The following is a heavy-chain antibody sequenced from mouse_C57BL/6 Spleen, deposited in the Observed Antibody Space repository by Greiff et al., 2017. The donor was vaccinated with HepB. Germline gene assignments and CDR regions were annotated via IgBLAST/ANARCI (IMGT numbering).Heavy chain of an antibody. CDR2: INPNNGGT. V-gene: IGHV1-26*01. Sequence: EVQLQQSGPELVKPGASVKISCKASGYTFTDYYMNWVKQSHGKSLEWIGDINPNNGGTSYNQKFKGKATLTVDKSSSTAYMELRSLTSEDSAVYYCARSSYYGSFYAMDYWGQGTSVTVSS. CDR3: ARSSYYGSFYAMDY. J-gene: IGHJ4*01. CDR1: GYTFTDYY. D-gene: IGHD1-1*01.